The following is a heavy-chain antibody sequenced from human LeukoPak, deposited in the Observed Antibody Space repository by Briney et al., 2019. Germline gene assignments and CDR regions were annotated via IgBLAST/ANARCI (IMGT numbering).Heavy chain of an antibody. CDR3: ARDHTVGQWPTHFDY. Sequence: GGSLRLSCAASGFTFSSHWMNWVRQAPGKGLERVANIKQDGSEKYYVDSVKGRFTISRDNAKNSLYLQINSLRAEDTAVYYCARDHTVGQWPTHFDYWGQGTLVTVSS. V-gene: IGHV3-7*01. CDR2: IKQDGSEK. D-gene: IGHD6-19*01. J-gene: IGHJ4*02. CDR1: GFTFSSHW.